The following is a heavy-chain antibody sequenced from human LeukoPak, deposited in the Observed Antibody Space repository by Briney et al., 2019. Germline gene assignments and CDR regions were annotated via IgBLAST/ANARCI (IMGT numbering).Heavy chain of an antibody. V-gene: IGHV3-66*02. CDR3: ARGLYDSGTYCPSYFDS. J-gene: IGHJ4*02. Sequence: GGSLRLSCAASGFTVSSNYMNWVRQAPRKGLEWISVIYSSGRTYYADAVKGRFTISTDKSKNTLSLQMNSLRADDTAVYYCARGLYDSGTYCPSYFDSWGQGTLVSVSS. D-gene: IGHD3-10*01. CDR1: GFTVSSNY. CDR2: IYSSGRT.